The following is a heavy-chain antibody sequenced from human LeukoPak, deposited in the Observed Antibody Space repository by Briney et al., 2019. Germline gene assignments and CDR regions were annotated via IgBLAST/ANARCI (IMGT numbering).Heavy chain of an antibody. CDR3: ARADSNWYDY. Sequence: GRSLRLSCVVTGFTFSGYAMHWVRQAPGKGLEWVAVISYDGGIKYYADSVKGRFTIPRDNSKNTLYVQMNSLRAEDTAVYYCARADSNWYDYWGQGVLVTVSS. CDR2: ISYDGGIK. J-gene: IGHJ4*02. V-gene: IGHV3-30-3*01. CDR1: GFTFSGYA. D-gene: IGHD6-13*01.